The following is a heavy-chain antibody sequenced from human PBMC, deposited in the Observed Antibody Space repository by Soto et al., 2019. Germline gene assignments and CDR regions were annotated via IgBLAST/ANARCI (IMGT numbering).Heavy chain of an antibody. D-gene: IGHD1-1*01. J-gene: IGHJ6*02. CDR1: GDTFDTFA. Sequence: QVQLVQSGAEVVKPGSSVKVSCKASGDTFDTFAISWVRQAPGQGLEWMGGIIPIFRTPDYGQKFQGRVTITADESTSTAYMELSSLRSEDTAVYYCARDKDREQPGGNYYYTLDVWGQGITVTVSS. CDR2: IIPIFRTP. CDR3: ARDKDREQPGGNYYYTLDV. V-gene: IGHV1-69*12.